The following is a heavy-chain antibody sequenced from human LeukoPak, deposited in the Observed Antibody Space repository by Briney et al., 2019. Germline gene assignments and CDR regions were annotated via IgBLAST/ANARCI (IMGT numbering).Heavy chain of an antibody. CDR2: LNPSGGST. CDR3: ARDHYDYIWGSYRPSGAFDI. CDR1: GYTFTSYY. D-gene: IGHD3-16*02. Sequence: ASVKVSCKASGYTFTSYYMHWVRQAPGQGLEWMGILNPSGGSTSYAQKFQGRVTMTRDTSTSTVYMELSSLRSEDTAVYYCARDHYDYIWGSYRPSGAFDIWGQGTMVTVSS. V-gene: IGHV1-46*01. J-gene: IGHJ3*02.